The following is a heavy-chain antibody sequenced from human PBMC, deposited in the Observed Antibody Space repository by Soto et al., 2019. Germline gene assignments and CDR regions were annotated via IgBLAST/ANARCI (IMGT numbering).Heavy chain of an antibody. CDR3: AKQQMGVIRALDY. D-gene: IGHD1-26*01. CDR2: IRETGNT. V-gene: IGHV3-23*01. Sequence: PGGSLSLSCAASGFTFSNYAMSWIRQAPGKGLEWVSTIRETGNTYYADSVRGRFATSRDNSENTLYLQMSSLRAEDTAVYYCAKQQMGVIRALDYWGQGTLVTVSS. J-gene: IGHJ4*02. CDR1: GFTFSNYA.